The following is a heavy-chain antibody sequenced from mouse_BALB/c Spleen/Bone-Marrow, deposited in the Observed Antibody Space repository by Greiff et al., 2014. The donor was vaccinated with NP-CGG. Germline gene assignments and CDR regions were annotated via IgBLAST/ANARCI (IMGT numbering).Heavy chain of an antibody. CDR3: ARGGYYGTSLYWYFDV. Sequence: EVQLQQSGPELVKPGASVKMSCKASGYTFTSYVIHWVKQKPGQGLEWTGYINPYNDGTKYNEKFKGKATLTSDKSSSTAYMELSSLTSEDSAVYYCARGGYYGTSLYWYFDVWGAGTTVTVSP. D-gene: IGHD1-1*01. CDR2: INPYNDGT. CDR1: GYTFTSYV. J-gene: IGHJ1*01. V-gene: IGHV1-14*01.